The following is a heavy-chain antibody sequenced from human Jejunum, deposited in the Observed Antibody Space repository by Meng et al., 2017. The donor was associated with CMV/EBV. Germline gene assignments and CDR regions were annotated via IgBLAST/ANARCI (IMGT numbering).Heavy chain of an antibody. CDR1: FTFDHYV. CDR2: INWYGGST. Sequence: FTFDHYVMHCVRQTPGNGLESVSVINWYGGSTSYADYVNCRFTLSIDNNKNSLYLQMNSLRAEDTSLYYCVRDRIPATGYYSMGVWGQGTTVTVSS. CDR3: VRDRIPATGYYSMGV. D-gene: IGHD6-13*01. J-gene: IGHJ6*02. V-gene: IGHV3-43D*03.